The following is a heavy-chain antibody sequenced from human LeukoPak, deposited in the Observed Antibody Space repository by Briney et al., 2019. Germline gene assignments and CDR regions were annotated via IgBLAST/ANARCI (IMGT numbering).Heavy chain of an antibody. J-gene: IGHJ4*02. CDR3: AYSSSWSGMDFDY. D-gene: IGHD6-13*01. V-gene: IGHV4-59*01. CDR1: GGSISSYY. Sequence: SETLSLTCTVSGGSISSYYWSWSRQPPGKGLEWIGYIYYSGSTNYNPSLKSRVTISVDTSKNQFSLKLSSVTAADTAVYYCAYSSSWSGMDFDYWGQGTLVTVSS. CDR2: IYYSGST.